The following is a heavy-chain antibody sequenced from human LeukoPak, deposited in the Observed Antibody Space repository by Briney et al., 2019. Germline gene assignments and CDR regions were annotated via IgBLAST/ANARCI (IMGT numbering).Heavy chain of an antibody. CDR3: ARDVLRYFEWPIYGMDV. CDR1: GFTFRNYG. V-gene: IGHV3-33*01. D-gene: IGHD3-9*01. J-gene: IGHJ6*02. Sequence: GGSLRLSCAASGFTFRNYGMHWVRQAPGKGLEWVAVKGYDGSNEYYADSVKGRFTISRDNSKNTLYLQMNSLRAEDSAVYYCARDVLRYFEWPIYGMDVWRQGTTVTVSS. CDR2: KGYDGSNE.